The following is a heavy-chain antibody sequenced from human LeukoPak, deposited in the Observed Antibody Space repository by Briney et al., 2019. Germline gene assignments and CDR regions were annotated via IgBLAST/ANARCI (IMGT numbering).Heavy chain of an antibody. J-gene: IGHJ4*02. CDR3: ARDLSVGYYNSSGYTTGGYFDY. CDR2: IIPILGIA. CDR1: GGAFSSYA. D-gene: IGHD3-22*01. V-gene: IGHV1-69*04. Sequence: SVKLSCKASGGAFSSYAISWVRHAPGQGLEWMGRIIPILGIANYAQKFQGRGTITAEKSTSTAYMELSSLISEDTPVYYCARDLSVGYYNSSGYTTGGYFDYWGQGTLVTVSS.